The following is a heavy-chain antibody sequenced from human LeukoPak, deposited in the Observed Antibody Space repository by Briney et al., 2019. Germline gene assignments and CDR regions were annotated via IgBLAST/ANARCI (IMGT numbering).Heavy chain of an antibody. V-gene: IGHV3-11*04. J-gene: IGHJ4*02. D-gene: IGHD3-22*01. Sequence: GGPLRLSCAASGFTFSDYYMSWIRQAPGKGLEWVSYISSSGSTIYYADSVKGRFTISRDNAKNSLYLQMNSLRAEDTAVYHCARSTGSYYDSSGVAAHWGQGTLVTVSS. CDR2: ISSSGSTI. CDR3: ARSTGSYYDSSGVAAH. CDR1: GFTFSDYY.